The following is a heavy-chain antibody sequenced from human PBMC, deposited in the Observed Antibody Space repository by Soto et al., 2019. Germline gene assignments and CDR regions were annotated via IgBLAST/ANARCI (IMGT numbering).Heavy chain of an antibody. CDR1: GYSFSSYW. V-gene: IGHV5-51*01. CDR3: ARGGEGSVYYYYGMDV. Sequence: GEALKISCKGSGYSFSSYWIGWVRQMPGKGLEWMGIIYPGDSDTRYSPSFQGQVTISADKSKNQFSLKLSSVTAADTAVYYCARGGEGSVYYYYGMDVWGQGTTVTVSS. J-gene: IGHJ6*02. CDR2: IYPGDSDT. D-gene: IGHD3-16*01.